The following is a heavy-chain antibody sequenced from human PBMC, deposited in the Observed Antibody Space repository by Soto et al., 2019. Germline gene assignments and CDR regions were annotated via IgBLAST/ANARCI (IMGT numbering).Heavy chain of an antibody. CDR1: GGSISSSSYY. D-gene: IGHD2-15*01. V-gene: IGHV4-39*01. Sequence: QLQLQESGPGLVKPSETLSLTCTVSGGSISSSSYYWGWIRQPPGKGLEWIGSIYYGGSTYYNPSLKSRVTISVDTSKNQFSLKLSSVTAADTAVYYCASVVVVAASAEYFQHWGQGTLVTVSS. J-gene: IGHJ1*01. CDR2: IYYGGST. CDR3: ASVVVVAASAEYFQH.